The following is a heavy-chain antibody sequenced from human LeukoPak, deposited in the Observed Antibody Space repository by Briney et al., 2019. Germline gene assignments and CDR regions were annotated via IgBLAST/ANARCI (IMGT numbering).Heavy chain of an antibody. CDR3: ANLLAPYHGSGGGGMDV. V-gene: IGHV3-74*01. Sequence: PGGSLRLSCAASGFTFSTYWMYWVRQAPGKEFVWVSRISGDGSLTCYADSVRGRFTISRDNAKETLYLQMTSLRVEDTAVYSCANLLAPYHGSGGGGMDVWGQGTTVTVSS. CDR2: ISGDGSLT. D-gene: IGHD3-10*01. J-gene: IGHJ6*02. CDR1: GFTFSTYW.